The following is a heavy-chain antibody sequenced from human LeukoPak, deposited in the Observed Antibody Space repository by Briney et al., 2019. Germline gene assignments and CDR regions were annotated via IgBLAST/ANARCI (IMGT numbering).Heavy chain of an antibody. CDR3: ARDCPARGMATITRGFVDY. D-gene: IGHD5-24*01. J-gene: IGHJ4*02. CDR1: GYTFTSYY. V-gene: IGHV1-46*01. CDR2: INPSGGST. Sequence: ASVKVSCKASGYTFTSYYMHWVRQAPGQGLEWMGIINPSGGSTSYAQKFQGRVTMTRDTSTSTVYMELSSLRSEDTAGYYCARDCPARGMATITRGFVDYWGQGTLVTVSS.